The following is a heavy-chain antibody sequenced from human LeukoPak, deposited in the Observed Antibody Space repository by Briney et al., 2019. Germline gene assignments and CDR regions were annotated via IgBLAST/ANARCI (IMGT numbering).Heavy chain of an antibody. J-gene: IGHJ4*02. Sequence: HPGGSLRLSCAASGFTFSSYEMNWVRQAPGQGLEWVSYISSFSSTIYYADSVMGRFTISRDNAKNSLYLQMNSLRAEDTAVYYCARSPNYKGYFDYWGQGTLVTVSS. CDR3: ARSPNYKGYFDY. V-gene: IGHV3-48*03. CDR2: ISSFSSTI. D-gene: IGHD3-10*01. CDR1: GFTFSSYE.